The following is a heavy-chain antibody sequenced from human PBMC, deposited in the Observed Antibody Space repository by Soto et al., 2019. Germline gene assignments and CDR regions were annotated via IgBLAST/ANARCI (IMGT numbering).Heavy chain of an antibody. V-gene: IGHV1-3*01. D-gene: IGHD5-18*01. CDR3: ARESGYSYGYEYGMDV. CDR2: INAGNGNT. J-gene: IGHJ6*02. CDR1: GYTFTSYA. Sequence: ASVKVSCKASGYTFTSYAMHWVRQAPGQRLEWMGWINAGNGNTKYSQKFQGRVTITRDTSASTAYMELSSLRSEDTAVYYCARESGYSYGYEYGMDVWGQGTTVTVS.